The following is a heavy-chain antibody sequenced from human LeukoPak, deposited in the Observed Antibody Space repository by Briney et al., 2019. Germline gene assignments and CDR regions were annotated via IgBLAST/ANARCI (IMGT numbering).Heavy chain of an antibody. CDR2: FHYSGST. CDR1: GYSISSAYY. CDR3: ARGFWSRYYDY. D-gene: IGHD2-8*02. V-gene: IGHV4-38-2*02. Sequence: PSETLSLTCTVSGYSISSAYYWGWIRQSPGKGLEWIGSFHYSGSTSYNPSLKSRVTISVDSSKTQFSLRLSSVTAADTAVYYCARGFWSRYYDYWGQGTLVTVSS. J-gene: IGHJ4*02.